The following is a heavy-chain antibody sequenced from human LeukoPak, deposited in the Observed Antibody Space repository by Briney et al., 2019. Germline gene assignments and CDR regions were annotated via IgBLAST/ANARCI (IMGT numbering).Heavy chain of an antibody. CDR2: ISSSSSYI. J-gene: IGHJ4*02. Sequence: GGSLRLSCAASGFTFSSYSMNWVRQAPGKGLEWVSSISSSSSYIYYADSVKGRFTISRDNAKNSLYLQVNSLRAEDTAVYYCAKDLVPYYYDSSGYYSSKPVDYWGQGTLVTVSS. V-gene: IGHV3-21*04. D-gene: IGHD3-22*01. CDR3: AKDLVPYYYDSSGYYSSKPVDY. CDR1: GFTFSSYS.